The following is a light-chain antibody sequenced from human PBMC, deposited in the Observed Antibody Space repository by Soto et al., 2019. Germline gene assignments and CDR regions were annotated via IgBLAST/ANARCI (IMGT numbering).Light chain of an antibody. J-gene: IGLJ1*01. CDR3: SSYTTSNTRQIV. V-gene: IGLV2-14*03. CDR2: DVT. CDR1: SSDVGGYNY. Sequence: QSVLTQPASVSGSPGQSITISCTGTSSDVGGYNYVSWCQHHPGKAPKLIIYDVTSRPSGVSIRFSGSKSDNTASLTISGLQPEDEADYHCSSYTTSNTRQIVFGTGTKLTVL.